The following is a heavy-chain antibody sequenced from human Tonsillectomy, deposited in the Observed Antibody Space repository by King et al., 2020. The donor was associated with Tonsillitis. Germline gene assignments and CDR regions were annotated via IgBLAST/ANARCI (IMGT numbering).Heavy chain of an antibody. Sequence: VQLQESGPGLVKPSETLSLTCSVSGGSISGYYWSWIRQPPGKGLEWIGYIHYSGSTNYSPSLKSRVTISVDTSKNQFSLNLSSVTAADTDVYYCAREAAARHYFDYWGQGTLVTVSS. CDR2: IHYSGST. D-gene: IGHD6-6*01. CDR1: GGSISGYY. CDR3: AREAAARHYFDY. J-gene: IGHJ4*02. V-gene: IGHV4-59*01.